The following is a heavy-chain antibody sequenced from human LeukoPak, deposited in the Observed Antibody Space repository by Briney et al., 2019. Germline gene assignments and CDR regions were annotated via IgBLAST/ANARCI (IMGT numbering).Heavy chain of an antibody. D-gene: IGHD4-17*01. J-gene: IGHJ5*02. CDR2: IYYSGST. CDR1: GGSISSYY. CDR3: ARGLREFWFDP. Sequence: SETLSLTCTVSGGSISSYYWSWIRQPPGKGLEWIGYIYYSGSTNYNPSLKSRVTISVDTSKNQFSLKLGSVTAADTAVYYCARGLREFWFDPWGQGTLVTVSS. V-gene: IGHV4-59*01.